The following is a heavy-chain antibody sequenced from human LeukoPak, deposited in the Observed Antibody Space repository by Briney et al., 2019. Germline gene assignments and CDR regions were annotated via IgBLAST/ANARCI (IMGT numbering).Heavy chain of an antibody. V-gene: IGHV1-46*01. J-gene: IGHJ4*02. D-gene: IGHD2-21*02. Sequence: GASVKVSCKASGYTFTSYYMHWVRQAPGQGLEWMGKINPNGGSANYAQKFQGRVTMTRDSSTSTVYMELSSLRSEDTAVYYCARDGFAVTGVTWSDHWGQGTLVTVSS. CDR3: ARDGFAVTGVTWSDH. CDR2: INPNGGSA. CDR1: GYTFTSYY.